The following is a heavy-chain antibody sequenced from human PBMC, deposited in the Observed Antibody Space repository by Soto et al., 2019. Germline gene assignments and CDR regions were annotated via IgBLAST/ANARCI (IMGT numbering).Heavy chain of an antibody. V-gene: IGHV4-30-4*01. D-gene: IGHD2-2*01. J-gene: IGHJ4*02. CDR1: GGSISSGDFY. Sequence: SETLSLTCTVSGGSISSGDFYWSWIRQPPGKGLEWIGYIYYSGSSYHNPSLQSRVTMSVDTSKNQFSLKPSSVTAADTAVYYCAREVYHDRKIDYWGQGXLVTVYS. CDR2: IYYSGSS. CDR3: AREVYHDRKIDY.